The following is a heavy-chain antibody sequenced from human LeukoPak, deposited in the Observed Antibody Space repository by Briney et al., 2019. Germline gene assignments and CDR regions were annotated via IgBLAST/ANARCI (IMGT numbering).Heavy chain of an antibody. Sequence: GGSLRLSCAASGFTFSSYAMHWVRQAPGKGLEWVAVISYDGSNKYYADSVKGRFTISRDTAKNSLYLQMNSLRAEDTAVYYCARVSTVTERYRGQGTLVTVSS. J-gene: IGHJ4*02. D-gene: IGHD2-21*02. CDR2: ISYDGSNK. CDR3: ARVSTVTERY. CDR1: GFTFSSYA. V-gene: IGHV3-30-3*01.